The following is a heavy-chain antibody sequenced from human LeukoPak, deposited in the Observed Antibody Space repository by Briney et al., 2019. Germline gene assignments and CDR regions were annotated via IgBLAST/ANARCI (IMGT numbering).Heavy chain of an antibody. V-gene: IGHV4-59*08. J-gene: IGHJ4*02. CDR1: GGSISSYY. CDR2: IYYSGST. CDR3: AANWGRQIDY. Sequence: PSETLSLTCTVSGGSISSYYWSWIRQPPGKGLEWIGYIYYSGSTNYNPSLKSRVTISVDTSKNQFPLKLSSVTAADTAVYYCAANWGRQIDYWGQGTLVTVSS. D-gene: IGHD3-16*01.